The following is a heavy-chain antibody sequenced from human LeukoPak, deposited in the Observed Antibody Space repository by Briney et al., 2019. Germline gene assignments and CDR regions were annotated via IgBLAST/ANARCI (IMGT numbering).Heavy chain of an antibody. CDR2: IIPIFGTA. V-gene: IGHV1-69*13. D-gene: IGHD1-26*01. J-gene: IGHJ5*02. CDR3: ANDRLMVGGSYRTPNWFDP. Sequence: SVKPTCKASGGTFSSYAISWVRQAPGQGLEWMGGIIPIFGTANYTQKFQGRVTITADESTSTAYMELSSLRSEDTAVYYCANDRLMVGGSYRTPNWFDPWGQGTLVTVSS. CDR1: GGTFSSYA.